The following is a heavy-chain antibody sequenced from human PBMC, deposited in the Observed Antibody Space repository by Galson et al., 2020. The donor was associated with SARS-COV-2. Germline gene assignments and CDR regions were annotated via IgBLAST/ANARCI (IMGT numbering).Heavy chain of an antibody. CDR1: GFTFSSSA. V-gene: IGHV3-64D*06. CDR3: VKDRNYDIANFDY. Sequence: GGSLRISCSASGFTFSSSAMHWVRQAPGKGLEYVSAISSNGGSTYYADSVKGRFTISRDNSKNTLYLQMSSLRAEDTAVYYCVKDRNYDIANFDYWGQGTLVTVSS. CDR2: ISSNGGST. D-gene: IGHD3-9*01. J-gene: IGHJ4*02.